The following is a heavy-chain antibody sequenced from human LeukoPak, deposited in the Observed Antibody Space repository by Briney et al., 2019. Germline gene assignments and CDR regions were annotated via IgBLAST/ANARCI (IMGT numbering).Heavy chain of an antibody. Sequence: GESLRLSCAVFGFTFSTHAMHWVRQAPGKGLEWVTVTSYDGRLKYYADSVKGRFTISIDSSKNALFLQMTSLRPEDTAVYFCARDSVSSWDMDVRAKGPRSPSP. D-gene: IGHD6-13*01. J-gene: IGHJ6*02. CDR2: TSYDGRLK. CDR3: ARDSVSSWDMDV. CDR1: GFTFSTHA. V-gene: IGHV3-30*04.